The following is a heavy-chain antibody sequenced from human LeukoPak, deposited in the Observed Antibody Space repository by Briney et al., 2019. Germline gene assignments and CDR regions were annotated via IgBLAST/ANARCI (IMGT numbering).Heavy chain of an antibody. V-gene: IGHV1-2*06. CDR2: INPNSGGT. CDR3: AGDQHDYVWGSYLPFDP. D-gene: IGHD3-16*02. CDR1: GYTFTGYY. J-gene: IGHJ5*02. Sequence: ASVKVSCKASGYTFTGYYMHWVRQAPGQGLEWMGRINPNSGGTNYAQKFQGRVTMTRDTSISTAYMELSRLRSDDTAVYYCAGDQHDYVWGSYLPFDPWGQGTLVTVSS.